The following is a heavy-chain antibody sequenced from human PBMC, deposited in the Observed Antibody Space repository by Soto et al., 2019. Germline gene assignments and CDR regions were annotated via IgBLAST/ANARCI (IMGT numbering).Heavy chain of an antibody. Sequence: SETLSLTCTVSGASISGFYWGWIRQPPGKGLEWIGSIFHSGNTYYNPSLESRVTISVDTSKNQFSLMLNSVTAADTAIYYCARHIRYTYGYFPRYIDQRGQGTLVTGSS. CDR1: GASISGFY. CDR2: IFHSGNT. D-gene: IGHD5-18*01. V-gene: IGHV4-39*01. J-gene: IGHJ4*02. CDR3: ARHIRYTYGYFPRYIDQ.